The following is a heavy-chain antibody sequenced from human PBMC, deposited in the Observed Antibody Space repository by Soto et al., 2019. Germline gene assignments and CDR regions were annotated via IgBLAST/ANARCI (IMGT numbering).Heavy chain of an antibody. CDR3: ARSPQEILVVVAATPQPNGMDV. CDR1: GYTFTSYY. J-gene: IGHJ6*02. D-gene: IGHD2-15*01. Sequence: ASVKVSCKASGYTFTSYYMHWVRQAPGQGLEWMGIINPSGGSTSYAQKFQGRVTMTRDTSTSTVYMELSSLRSEDTAVYYCARSPQEILVVVAATPQPNGMDVWGQGTTVTVSS. CDR2: INPSGGST. V-gene: IGHV1-46*01.